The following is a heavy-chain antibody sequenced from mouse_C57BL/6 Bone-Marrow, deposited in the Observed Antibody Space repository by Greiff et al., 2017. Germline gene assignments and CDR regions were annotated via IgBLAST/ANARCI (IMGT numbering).Heavy chain of an antibody. V-gene: IGHV1-77*01. CDR3: ERHGSSPHWYFDV. D-gene: IGHD1-1*01. CDR1: GYTFTDYY. J-gene: IGHJ1*03. CDR2: IGPGSGST. Sequence: QVQLQQSGAELVKPGASVKISCKASGYTFTDYYINWVKQRPGQGLEWIGKIGPGSGSTYYNEKFKGKATLTADKSSSTAYMQLSSLTSEDSAVYYCERHGSSPHWYFDVWGTGTTVTVSS.